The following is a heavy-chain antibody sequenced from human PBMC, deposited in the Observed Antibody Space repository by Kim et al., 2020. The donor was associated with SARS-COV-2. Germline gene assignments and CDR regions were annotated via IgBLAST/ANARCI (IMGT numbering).Heavy chain of an antibody. D-gene: IGHD5-18*01. CDR2: INPNSGGT. J-gene: IGHJ4*02. CDR1: GYTFTGYY. Sequence: ASVKVSCKASGYTFTGYYMHWVRQAPGQGLEWMGWINPNSGGTNYAQKFQGRVTMTRDTSISTAYMELSRLRSDDTAVYYCARAPLAVRGYSYGSCDYWGQGTLVTVSS. CDR3: ARAPLAVRGYSYGSCDY. V-gene: IGHV1-2*02.